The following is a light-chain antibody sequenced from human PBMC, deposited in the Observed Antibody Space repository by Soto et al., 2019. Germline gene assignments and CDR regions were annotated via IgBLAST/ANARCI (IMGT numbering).Light chain of an antibody. CDR3: QQYNNWPWT. CDR2: GAS. J-gene: IGKJ1*01. V-gene: IGKV3-15*01. CDR1: QSISDT. Sequence: EIVMTQSPATLSVSPGGRATLSCRASQSISDTLAWYQQKPGQAPRLLIYGASTRAPGFPARFSGSGSGTDFTLTISRRQSEDFAVYYCQQYNNWPWTFGQGTKVEIK.